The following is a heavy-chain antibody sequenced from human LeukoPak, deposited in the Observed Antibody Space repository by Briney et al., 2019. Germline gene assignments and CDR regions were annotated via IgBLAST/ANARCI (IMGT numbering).Heavy chain of an antibody. J-gene: IGHJ1*01. CDR2: IYHVGAT. V-gene: IGHV4-4*02. Sequence: SGTLSLTCAVPGGSINSDNWWSWLRQPPGKGLEWIGEIYHVGATNYNPSLKSRVTISLEKSKNQFSLKLSSVTAADTAVYYCARRDYYDSTGYWRHWGQGTLVTVSS. D-gene: IGHD3-22*01. CDR1: GGSINSDNW. CDR3: ARRDYYDSTGYWRH.